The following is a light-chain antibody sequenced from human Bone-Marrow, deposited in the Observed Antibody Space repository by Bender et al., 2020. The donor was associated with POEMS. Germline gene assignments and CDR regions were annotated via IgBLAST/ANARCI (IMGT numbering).Light chain of an antibody. Sequence: QSVLTQPPSASGTPGQRVTISCSGSNSNIGTNAVNWYQQFPGTAPKPLIYSANQRPSGVPDRFYAFRAGTSASRALSGVQSEGEADYYCAAWDAGLGGGVVGGGTKLTVL. V-gene: IGLV1-44*01. J-gene: IGLJ3*02. CDR2: SAN. CDR1: NSNIGTNA. CDR3: AAWDAGLGGGV.